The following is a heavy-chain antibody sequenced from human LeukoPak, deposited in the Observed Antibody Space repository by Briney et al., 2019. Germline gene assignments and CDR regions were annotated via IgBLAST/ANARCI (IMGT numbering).Heavy chain of an antibody. V-gene: IGHV5-51*01. D-gene: IGHD6-6*01. J-gene: IGHJ4*02. Sequence: VESLKISCKGSGYLFTNYWIGWVRQMPGKGLEWMGIIYPGDSDTRYRPSFQGQVTFSADKSISTAYLQWSSLKASDTAMYYCARHYSSSSSNFFYWGQGTLVTVSS. CDR3: ARHYSSSSSNFFY. CDR2: IYPGDSDT. CDR1: GYLFTNYW.